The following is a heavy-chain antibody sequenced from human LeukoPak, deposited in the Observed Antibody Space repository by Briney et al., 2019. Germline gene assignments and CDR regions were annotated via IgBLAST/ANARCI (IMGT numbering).Heavy chain of an antibody. V-gene: IGHV3-66*01. D-gene: IGHD1-26*01. CDR1: GFIVSTNY. CDR2: LYSGGTT. J-gene: IGHJ6*04. Sequence: GGSLRLSCAASGFIVSTNYMSWVRQAPGKGLEWVSVLYSGGTTYYADSVKGRFTISRDNSKNTLYLQMNSLRAEDTAVYYCARVRWELPCMDVWGKGTTVTVSS. CDR3: ARVRWELPCMDV.